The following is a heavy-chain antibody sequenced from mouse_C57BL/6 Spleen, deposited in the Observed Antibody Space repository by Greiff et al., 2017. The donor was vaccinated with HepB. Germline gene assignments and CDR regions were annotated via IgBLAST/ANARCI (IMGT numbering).Heavy chain of an antibody. J-gene: IGHJ1*03. CDR2: ISSGSSTI. Sequence: EVKVVESGGGLVKPGGSLKLTCAASGFTFSDYGMHWVRQAPEKGLEWVAYISSGSSTIYYADTVKGRFTISRDNAKNTLFLQMTSLRSEDTAMYYCARGGYDVYWYFDVWGTGTTVTVSS. CDR3: ARGGYDVYWYFDV. CDR1: GFTFSDYG. V-gene: IGHV5-17*01. D-gene: IGHD2-2*01.